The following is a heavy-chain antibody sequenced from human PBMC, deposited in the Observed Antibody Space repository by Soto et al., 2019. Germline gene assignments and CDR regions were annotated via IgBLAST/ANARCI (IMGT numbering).Heavy chain of an antibody. Sequence: QVQLQESGPGLVKPTQTLSLTCSVSRAFINSGGFYYSWIRQPPGKGLEWLGYIFHSGSTLYHPSPRGRLTLSADTSRNQLSLYLTSVTAADTAVYYCVRGGIAGHWFDPWGQGILVTVSS. D-gene: IGHD2-15*01. V-gene: IGHV4-31*03. CDR2: IFHSGST. J-gene: IGHJ5*02. CDR3: VRGGIAGHWFDP. CDR1: RAFINSGGFY.